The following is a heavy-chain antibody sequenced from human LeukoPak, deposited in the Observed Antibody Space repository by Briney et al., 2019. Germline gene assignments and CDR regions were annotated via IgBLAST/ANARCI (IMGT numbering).Heavy chain of an antibody. V-gene: IGHV4-39*01. CDR1: GDSISSTSYY. D-gene: IGHD2-21*02. Sequence: SETLSLTCIVSGDSISSTSYYWAWIRQPLGKGLEWIGMIFYSGSAYYTPSLRGRVTLSVDTSRNQFSLNLISVTAADTGVYFCARQQSDTSLFDPWGQGTQVTVSS. CDR2: IFYSGSA. CDR3: ARQQSDTSLFDP. J-gene: IGHJ5*02.